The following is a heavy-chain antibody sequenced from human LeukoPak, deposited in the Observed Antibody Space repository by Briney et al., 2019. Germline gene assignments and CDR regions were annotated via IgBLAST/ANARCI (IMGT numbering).Heavy chain of an antibody. J-gene: IGHJ4*02. CDR3: ARARCSSTDCPPDY. CDR1: AFTFNSFA. V-gene: IGHV3-30*08. D-gene: IGHD2-2*01. Sequence: PGGSLRLSCAASAFTFNSFAMHWVRLAPGKGLEWVAAISYDAENEFYADSVRGRFAISRDNSENTLHLQLDSLRAEDTGVFYCARARCSSTDCPPDYWGQGTLVTVSS. CDR2: ISYDAENE.